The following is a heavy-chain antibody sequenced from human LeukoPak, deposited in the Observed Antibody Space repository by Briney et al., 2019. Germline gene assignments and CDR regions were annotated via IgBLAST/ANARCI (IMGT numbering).Heavy chain of an antibody. CDR3: AGRLERDAFDI. D-gene: IGHD1-1*01. CDR1: GGSISSGSNY. Sequence: SETLSLTCTVSGGSISSGSNYWSWIRQPAGKGLEWIGRIYTSGSTNYNPSLKSRVTISVDTSKNQFSLKLSSVTAADTAVYYCAGRLERDAFDIWGQGTMVTVSS. J-gene: IGHJ3*02. V-gene: IGHV4-61*02. CDR2: IYTSGST.